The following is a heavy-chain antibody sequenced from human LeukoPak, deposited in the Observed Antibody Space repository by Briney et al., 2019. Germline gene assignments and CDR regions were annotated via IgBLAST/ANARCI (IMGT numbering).Heavy chain of an antibody. J-gene: IGHJ6*04. CDR2: INHSGTT. Sequence: LETLSLTCAVYGGSFSDYYWNWIRQPPGKGLEWIGEINHSGTTNYNPSLKSRVTISVDTSKNQFSLRLSAVTAADTAVYHCARGLRLPSRSSPAVPHVWGKGTTVTVSA. CDR1: GGSFSDYY. D-gene: IGHD2-2*01. CDR3: ARGLRLPSRSSPAVPHV. V-gene: IGHV4-34*01.